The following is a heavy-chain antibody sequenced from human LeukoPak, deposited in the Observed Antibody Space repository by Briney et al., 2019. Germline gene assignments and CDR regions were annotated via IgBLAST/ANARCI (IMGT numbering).Heavy chain of an antibody. CDR2: IQTGGDPK. D-gene: IGHD2-8*02. Sequence: PGGSLRLSCAASGFSFSSNGIHWVRQTPGKGLEWVSFIQTGGDPKYYADSVRGRLTISRDNSKKTCSLQMDSLRVEDTATYYCAREASTEIIGGMDVRGQGTTVTVTS. V-gene: IGHV3-30*02. CDR1: GFSFSSNG. J-gene: IGHJ6*02. CDR3: AREASTEIIGGMDV.